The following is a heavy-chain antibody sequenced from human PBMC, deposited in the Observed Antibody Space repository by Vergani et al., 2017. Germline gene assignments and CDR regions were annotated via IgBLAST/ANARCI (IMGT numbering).Heavy chain of an antibody. V-gene: IGHV3-66*02. D-gene: IGHD4-23*01. CDR1: GFTVSSNY. Sequence: EVQLVESGGGLVQPGGSLRLSCAASGFTVSSNYMSWVRQAPGKGLEWVSVIYSGGSTYYADSVKGRFTISRDNSKNTLYLQMNSLRAEDTAVYYCARDPDYGGNSEVHYWGQGTLVTVSS. CDR3: ARDPDYGGNSEVHY. CDR2: IYSGGST. J-gene: IGHJ4*02.